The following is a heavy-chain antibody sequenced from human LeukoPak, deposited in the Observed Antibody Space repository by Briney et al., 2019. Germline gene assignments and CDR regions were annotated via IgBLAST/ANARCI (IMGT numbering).Heavy chain of an antibody. CDR2: IHSSGSA. CDR3: ARLAPGNYDILTGDPKIFFDC. D-gene: IGHD3-9*01. J-gene: IGHJ4*02. Sequence: PSGTLSLTCSVSGGSISSFYWSWIRQPPGKRLEWIGYIHSSGSATYNPSLKSRVIMSVDMSNNQFSLNLRSVTAADTAVYFCARLAPGNYDILTGDPKIFFDCWGQGALVTVSS. V-gene: IGHV4-59*01. CDR1: GGSISSFY.